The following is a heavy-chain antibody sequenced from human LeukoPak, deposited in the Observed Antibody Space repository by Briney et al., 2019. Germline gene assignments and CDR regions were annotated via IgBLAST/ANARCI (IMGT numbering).Heavy chain of an antibody. CDR2: INHSGST. V-gene: IGHV4-34*01. D-gene: IGHD3-22*01. Sequence: SETLSLTCAVYGGSFSGYYWSWIRQPPGKGLEWIGEINHSGSTNYNPSLKSRVTISVDASKNQFSLKLSSVTAADTAVYYCARTDYYDSSGVDYWGQGTLVTVSS. J-gene: IGHJ4*02. CDR1: GGSFSGYY. CDR3: ARTDYYDSSGVDY.